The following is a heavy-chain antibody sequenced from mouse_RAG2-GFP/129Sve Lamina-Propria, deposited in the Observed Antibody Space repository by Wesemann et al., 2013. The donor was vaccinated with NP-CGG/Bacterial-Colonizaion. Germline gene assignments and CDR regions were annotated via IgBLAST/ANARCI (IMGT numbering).Heavy chain of an antibody. Sequence: EMVLVESGGGLVKPGGSLKLSCAASGFTFSSYTMSWVRQTPEKRLEWVATISGGGGNTYYPDSVKGRFTISRDNAKNTLYLQMSSLRSEDTALYYCARHEGKWFAYWGQGTLVTVSA. CDR1: GFTFSSYT. V-gene: IGHV5-9*01. CDR2: ISGGGGNT. D-gene: IGHD2-1*01. CDR3: ARHEGKWFAY. J-gene: IGHJ3*01.